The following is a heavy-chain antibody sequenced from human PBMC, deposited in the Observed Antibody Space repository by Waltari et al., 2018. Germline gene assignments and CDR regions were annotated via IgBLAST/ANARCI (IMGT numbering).Heavy chain of an antibody. V-gene: IGHV3-74*01. Sequence: EVQLVESGGDLVQPGGSLRLSCSASGFRLSNYWMHWVRPASGKGRVWVSRIHTDGSDTRYADSVEGRITISRDNTKNTLYLQMNSLRVEDTAVYYCARGGHVDWLPPDYWGQGTLVAVSS. J-gene: IGHJ4*02. D-gene: IGHD3-9*01. CDR2: IHTDGSDT. CDR3: ARGGHVDWLPPDY. CDR1: GFRLSNYW.